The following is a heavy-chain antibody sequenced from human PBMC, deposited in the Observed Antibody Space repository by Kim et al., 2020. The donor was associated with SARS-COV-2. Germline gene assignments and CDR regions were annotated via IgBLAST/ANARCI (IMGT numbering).Heavy chain of an antibody. V-gene: IGHV4-59*01. CDR1: GGSISSYY. J-gene: IGHJ4*02. CDR2: IYYSGST. Sequence: SETLSPTCTVSGGSISSYYWSWIRQPPGKGLEWIGYIYYSGSTNYNPSLKSRVTISVDTSKNQFSLKLSSVTAADTAVYYCALGARYCSGGSCYSGDYYFDYWGQGTLVTVSS. D-gene: IGHD2-15*01. CDR3: ALGARYCSGGSCYSGDYYFDY.